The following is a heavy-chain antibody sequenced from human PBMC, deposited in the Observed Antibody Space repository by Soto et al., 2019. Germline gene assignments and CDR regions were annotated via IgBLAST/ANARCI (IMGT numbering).Heavy chain of an antibody. CDR3: ARCEVGYSYDY. CDR1: GFTFSSYG. CDR2: IWYDGSRK. V-gene: IGHV3-33*01. Sequence: QVQLVESGGGVVQPGRSLRLSCAASGFTFSSYGMHWVRQAPGKGLEWVAVIWYDGSRKYHADSVKGQFTISRDNSKNTLYLQMNSLRAEDTAVYYCARCEVGYSYDYWGQGTLVTVSS. J-gene: IGHJ4*02.